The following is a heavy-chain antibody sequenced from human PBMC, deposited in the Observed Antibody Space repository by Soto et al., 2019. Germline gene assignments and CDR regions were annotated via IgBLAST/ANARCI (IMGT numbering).Heavy chain of an antibody. CDR3: ARVADFWSGYYSRWFDP. Sequence: SETLSLTCAVYGGPFSGYYCSWIRQPPGKGLEWIGEINHSGSTNYNPSLKSRVTISVDTSKNQFSLKLSSVTAADTAVYYCARVADFWSGYYSRWFDPWGQGTLVTVSS. J-gene: IGHJ5*02. CDR1: GGPFSGYY. D-gene: IGHD3-3*01. CDR2: INHSGST. V-gene: IGHV4-34*01.